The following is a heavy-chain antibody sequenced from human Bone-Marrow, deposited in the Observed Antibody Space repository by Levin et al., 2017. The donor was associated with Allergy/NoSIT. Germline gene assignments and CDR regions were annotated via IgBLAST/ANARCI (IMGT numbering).Heavy chain of an antibody. CDR3: TSRDILTDYIPFPVGGG. Sequence: PGGSLRLSCTASGFTFNNYAMCWVRQAPGKGLECVSDINRNGATTLYADSVKGRFTVSRDNSKNTLYLQMNSLRAEDTAVYYCTSRDILTDYIPFPVGGGWGQGTLVTVSS. CDR2: INRNGATT. J-gene: IGHJ4*02. D-gene: IGHD3-9*01. V-gene: IGHV3-23*01. CDR1: GFTFNNYA.